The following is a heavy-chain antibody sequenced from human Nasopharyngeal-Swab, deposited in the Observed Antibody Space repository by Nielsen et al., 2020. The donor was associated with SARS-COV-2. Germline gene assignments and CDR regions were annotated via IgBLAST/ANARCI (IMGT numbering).Heavy chain of an antibody. V-gene: IGHV4-4*02. CDR1: GGSISSNTR. CDR2: IIHSGGT. J-gene: IGHJ6*03. CDR3: SRHYYYYMDI. Sequence: GSLRLSCAVSGGSISSNTRWGWVRQTPGMGLEWIGEIIHSGGTNYNPALKSRVTISVDKSKNQLSLEVTSVTAADTAVYYCSRHYYYYMDIWGKGTTVTVSS.